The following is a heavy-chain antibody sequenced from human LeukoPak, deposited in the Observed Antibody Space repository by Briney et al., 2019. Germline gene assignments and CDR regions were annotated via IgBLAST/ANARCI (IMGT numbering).Heavy chain of an antibody. CDR1: GGSISSSYYS. CDR3: ARHVYCSSLSCPFFNF. D-gene: IGHD2-2*01. CDR2: FSYSGST. J-gene: IGHJ4*02. Sequence: PSETLSLNCTVSGGSISSSYYSWGWIRQPPGKGLEGIGSFSYSGSTYYNTSLRSRVTVSVDTSKNHFSLNLSSVTAADTSVYYCARHVYCSSLSCPFFNFWGQGSLVTVSS. V-gene: IGHV4-39*01.